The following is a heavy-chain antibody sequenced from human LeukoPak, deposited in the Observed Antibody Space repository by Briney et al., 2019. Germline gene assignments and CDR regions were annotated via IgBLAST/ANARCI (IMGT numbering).Heavy chain of an antibody. J-gene: IGHJ5*02. V-gene: IGHV4-34*01. D-gene: IGHD2-2*01. CDR1: GWSFNDYY. CDR3: ARGQVPAARGYNWFDP. Sequence: SETLSLTCAVYGWSFNDYYWNWIRQPPGKGLEWIGEINARGDTNYNPSLESRVTNSVDTSKNQFSLRLTSMIAADTALYYCARGQVPAARGYNWFDPWGQGTLVTVSS. CDR2: INARGDT.